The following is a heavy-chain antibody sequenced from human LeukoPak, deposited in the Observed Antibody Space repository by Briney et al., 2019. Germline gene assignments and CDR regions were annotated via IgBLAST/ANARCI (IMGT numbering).Heavy chain of an antibody. CDR1: GGTFISYA. D-gene: IGHD6-13*01. J-gene: IGHJ4*02. Sequence: SVKVSCKASGGTFISYAISWVRQAPGQGLEWMGGIIPIFGTANYAQKFQGRVTITADESTSTAYMELSSLRSEDTAVYYCVRDPIGIAAAGTLDYWGQGTLVTVSS. CDR3: VRDPIGIAAAGTLDY. CDR2: IIPIFGTA. V-gene: IGHV1-69*13.